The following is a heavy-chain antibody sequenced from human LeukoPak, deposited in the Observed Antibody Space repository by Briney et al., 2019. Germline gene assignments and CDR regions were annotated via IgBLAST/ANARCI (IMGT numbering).Heavy chain of an antibody. Sequence: GGSLRLSCAASGFTFSSYGMHWVRQAPGKGLEWVAFIRYDGSNKYYADSVKGRFTISRDNSKNTLYLQMNSLRDDDTAVYYCARDPCSSTSCWGYFDYWGQGTLVTVSS. J-gene: IGHJ4*02. D-gene: IGHD2-2*01. CDR3: ARDPCSSTSCWGYFDY. CDR2: IRYDGSNK. V-gene: IGHV3-30*02. CDR1: GFTFSSYG.